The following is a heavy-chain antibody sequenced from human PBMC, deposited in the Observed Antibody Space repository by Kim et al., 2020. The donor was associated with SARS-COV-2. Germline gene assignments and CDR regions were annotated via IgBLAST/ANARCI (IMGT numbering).Heavy chain of an antibody. J-gene: IGHJ6*02. V-gene: IGHV3-30*18. CDR2: ISYDGSNK. CDR3: AKDRRDCSSTSCYIWRDYPYGMDV. CDR1: GFTFSNYG. Sequence: GGSLRLSCAASGFTFSNYGMYWVRQAPGKGLEWVAVISYDGSNKYYADSVKGRFTISRDNSENTLYLQMNSLRAEDTAVYYCAKDRRDCSSTSCYIWRDYPYGMDVWGQGTTVTVSS. D-gene: IGHD2-2*02.